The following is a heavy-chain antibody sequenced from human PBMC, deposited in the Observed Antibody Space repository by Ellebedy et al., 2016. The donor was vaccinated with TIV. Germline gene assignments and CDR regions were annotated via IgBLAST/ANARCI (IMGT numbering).Heavy chain of an antibody. CDR1: GFTVSSNY. CDR2: IYSGGST. Sequence: GESLKISCAASGFTVSSNYMSWVRQAPGKGLEWVSVIYSGGSTYYADSVKGRFTISRDNSKNTLYLQMNSLRAEDTAVYYCARGPSTVLLWFGESPDVWGQGTTVTVSS. CDR3: ARGPSTVLLWFGESPDV. D-gene: IGHD3-10*01. V-gene: IGHV3-53*01. J-gene: IGHJ6*02.